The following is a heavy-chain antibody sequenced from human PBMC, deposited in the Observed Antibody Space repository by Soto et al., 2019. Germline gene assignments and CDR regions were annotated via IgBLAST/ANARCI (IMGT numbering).Heavy chain of an antibody. D-gene: IGHD2-2*01. V-gene: IGHV3-23*01. CDR1: GFTFSNYA. CDR2: ISESGGST. CDR3: ATGGFCSSAACLSTD. J-gene: IGHJ4*02. Sequence: XASLLLSCAASGFTFSNYAMIGVRQAPGKGLEWVSAISESGGSTKYEDSVKGRFTISRDNSKNTLHLQMNSLRDEDTAIYYCATGGFCSSAACLSTDWGQGTLVTVSS.